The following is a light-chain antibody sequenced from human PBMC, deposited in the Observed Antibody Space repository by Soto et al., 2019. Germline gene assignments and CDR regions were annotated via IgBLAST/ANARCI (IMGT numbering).Light chain of an antibody. CDR3: QHYHNWPRT. Sequence: ETVMTQSPGTLSVSLGERATLSCRASQSVSIHLAWYQQKPGQAPRLLIYDTSTRATGIPARFSGSGSGTEFTLTISSLQSEDFAVYYCQHYHNWPRTFGQGTKVDIK. J-gene: IGKJ2*01. V-gene: IGKV3-15*01. CDR1: QSVSIH. CDR2: DTS.